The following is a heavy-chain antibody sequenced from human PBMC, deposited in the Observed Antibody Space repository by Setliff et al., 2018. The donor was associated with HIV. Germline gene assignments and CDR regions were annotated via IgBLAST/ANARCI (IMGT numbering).Heavy chain of an antibody. D-gene: IGHD3-22*01. CDR3: ARASQNSYYDSSGYADYWEFDF. Sequence: ASVKVSCKASGYTFTSYGISWVRQAPGQGLEWMGWISAYNGNTNYAQKLQGRVTMTTDTSTSTAYMELRSLRSDDTAVYYCARASQNSYYDSSGYADYWEFDFWGQGTLVTVSS. CDR2: ISAYNGNT. V-gene: IGHV1-18*01. CDR1: GYTFTSYG. J-gene: IGHJ4*02.